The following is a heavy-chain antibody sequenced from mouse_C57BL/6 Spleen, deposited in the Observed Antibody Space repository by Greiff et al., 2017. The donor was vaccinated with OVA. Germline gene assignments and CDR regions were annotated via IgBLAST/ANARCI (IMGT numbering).Heavy chain of an antibody. CDR3: ARSPIYYGTDWYFDV. CDR2: INPSNGGT. Sequence: QVQLQQPGTELVKPGASVKLSCKASGYTFTSYWMHWVKPRPGQGLEWIGNINPSNGGTNYNEKFKSKATLTVDKSSSTAYMQLSSLTSEDSAVYYCARSPIYYGTDWYFDVWGTGTTVTVSS. D-gene: IGHD2-1*01. CDR1: GYTFTSYW. J-gene: IGHJ1*03. V-gene: IGHV1-53*01.